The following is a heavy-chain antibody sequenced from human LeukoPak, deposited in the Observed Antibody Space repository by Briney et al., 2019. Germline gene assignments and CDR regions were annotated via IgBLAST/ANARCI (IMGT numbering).Heavy chain of an antibody. D-gene: IGHD2-15*01. J-gene: IGHJ6*03. V-gene: IGHV4-34*01. CDR3: ARVRGYCSGGSCYSGYYYYYMDV. Sequence: PSETLPLTCAVYGGSFSGYYWSWIRQPPGKGLEWIGEINHSGSTNYNPSLKSRVTISVDTSKNQFSLNLSSVTAADTAVYYCARVRGYCSGGSCYSGYYYYYMDVWGKGTTVTVSS. CDR1: GGSFSGYY. CDR2: INHSGST.